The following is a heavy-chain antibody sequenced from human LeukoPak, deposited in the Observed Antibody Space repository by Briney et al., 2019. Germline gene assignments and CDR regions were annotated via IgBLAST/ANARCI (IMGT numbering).Heavy chain of an antibody. J-gene: IGHJ3*02. Sequence: FLRLSCAASGFTFDDYAMHWVRQAPGKGLEWVSGISWNSGSIGYADSVKGRFTISRDNAKNSLYLQMNSLRAEDTALYYCAKDHSSGWQNDAFDIWGQGTMVTVSS. CDR2: ISWNSGSI. V-gene: IGHV3-9*01. CDR3: AKDHSSGWQNDAFDI. D-gene: IGHD6-19*01. CDR1: GFTFDDYA.